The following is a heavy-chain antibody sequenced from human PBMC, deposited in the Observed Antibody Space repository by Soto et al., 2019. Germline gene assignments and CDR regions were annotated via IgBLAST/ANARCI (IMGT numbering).Heavy chain of an antibody. CDR2: ISGSGDST. D-gene: IGHD6-13*01. J-gene: IGHJ4*02. CDR1: GFTFSSYA. CDR3: AKGTSSSWKNFDY. Sequence: EVQLLESGGGLVQPGGSLRLSCAASGFTFSSYAMIWVRQAPGKGLEWVSTISGSGDSTYYADSVKGRFAISRDNSKNTLYLQMSSLRAEDTAVWHCAKGTSSSWKNFDYWGQGTLVTVSS. V-gene: IGHV3-23*01.